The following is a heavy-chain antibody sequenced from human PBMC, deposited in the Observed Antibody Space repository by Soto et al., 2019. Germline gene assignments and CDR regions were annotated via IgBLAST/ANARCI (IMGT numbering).Heavy chain of an antibody. CDR2: IYYSGST. D-gene: IGHD2-2*01. CDR1: GGSISSYY. CDR3: ARQGDCSSTSCYEGSHWFDP. J-gene: IGHJ5*02. Sequence: PSETLSLTCTVSGGSISSYYWSWIRQPPGKGLEWIGYIYYSGSTNYNPSLKSRVTISVDTSKNQFSLKLSSVTAADTAVYYCARQGDCSSTSCYEGSHWFDPWGQGTLVTVSS. V-gene: IGHV4-59*08.